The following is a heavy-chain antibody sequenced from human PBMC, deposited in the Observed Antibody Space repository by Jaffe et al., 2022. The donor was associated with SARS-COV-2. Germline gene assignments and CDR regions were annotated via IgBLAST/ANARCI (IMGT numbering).Heavy chain of an antibody. CDR2: IKSKTDGGTT. D-gene: IGHD6-19*01. J-gene: IGHJ4*02. Sequence: EVQLVESGGGLVKPGGSLRLSCAASGFTFSNAWMSWVRQAPGKGLEWVGRIKSKTDGGTTDYAAPVKGRFTISRDDSKNTLYLQMNSLKTEDTAVYYCTTGDSSGWVDCYWGQGTLVTVSS. V-gene: IGHV3-15*01. CDR1: GFTFSNAW. CDR3: TTGDSSGWVDCY.